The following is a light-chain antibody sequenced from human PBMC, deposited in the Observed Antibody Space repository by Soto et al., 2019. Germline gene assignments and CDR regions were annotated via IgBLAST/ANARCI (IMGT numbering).Light chain of an antibody. V-gene: IGLV1-47*01. CDR1: SSNIGSNY. J-gene: IGLJ2*01. CDR3: AAWDDSLSGVV. Sequence: QSVLTQPPSASETPGQRVTISCSGSSSNIGSNYVYWYQQLPGTVPQLLIYRNNERPSGVPDRFSGSKSGTSASLAISGLRSEDEADYYCAAWDDSLSGVVFGGGTKLTVL. CDR2: RNN.